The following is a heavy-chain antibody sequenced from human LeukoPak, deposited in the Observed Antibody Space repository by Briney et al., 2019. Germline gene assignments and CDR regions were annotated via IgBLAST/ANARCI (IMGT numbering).Heavy chain of an antibody. Sequence: GESLKISCKGSGYSFATSWIGWVRQMPGKGLELMGSIYPGDSDTRYSTSFQGQVTISADKSISTAYLQWSSLKASDTAMYYCARLRIAAAGRALDYWGQGTLVTVSS. V-gene: IGHV5-51*01. CDR1: GYSFATSW. CDR3: ARLRIAAAGRALDY. D-gene: IGHD6-13*01. CDR2: IYPGDSDT. J-gene: IGHJ4*02.